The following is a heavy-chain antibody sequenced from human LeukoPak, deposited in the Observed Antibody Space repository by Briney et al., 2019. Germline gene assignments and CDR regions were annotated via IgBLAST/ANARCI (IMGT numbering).Heavy chain of an antibody. Sequence: GRSLRLSCAASGFTFRNHGMHWVRQAPGKGLECVAVIWYDGSDKYYADSVKGRFTISRDNSKNTLYLQMNSLRAEDTAVYYCARDRGGVDYLDFWGQGTLVTVSS. CDR1: GFTFRNHG. V-gene: IGHV3-33*01. J-gene: IGHJ4*02. CDR3: ARDRGGVDYLDF. D-gene: IGHD3-16*01. CDR2: IWYDGSDK.